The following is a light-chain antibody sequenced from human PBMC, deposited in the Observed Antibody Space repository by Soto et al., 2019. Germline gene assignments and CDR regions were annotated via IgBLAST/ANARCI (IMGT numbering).Light chain of an antibody. J-gene: IGKJ1*01. CDR1: QSVSSN. V-gene: IGKV3-15*01. CDR2: GAS. Sequence: EIVMTQSPATLSVSPGERATLSCRASQSVSSNLAWYQQKPGQAPRLLIYGASTRATGIPARFSGSGSGTEFTLTISSLLSEDFSVYYCQQYNNCPPWTFGQGTKVEIK. CDR3: QQYNNCPPWT.